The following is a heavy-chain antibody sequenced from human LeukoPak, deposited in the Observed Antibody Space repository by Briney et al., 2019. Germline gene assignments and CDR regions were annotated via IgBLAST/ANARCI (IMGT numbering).Heavy chain of an antibody. J-gene: IGHJ5*02. CDR3: AKDGYDFWSAYQIDL. Sequence: PGGPLRFSCAASGLTFNNYAMTWFRKAPGKGLEWVSATSGSDGSTYYSDSVTGRFTISRDNSKNTLYLQMTSLRTDDTAVYYCAKDGYDFWSAYQIDLWGQGTLVTVSS. CDR1: GLTFNNYA. CDR2: TSGSDGST. D-gene: IGHD3-3*01. V-gene: IGHV3-23*01.